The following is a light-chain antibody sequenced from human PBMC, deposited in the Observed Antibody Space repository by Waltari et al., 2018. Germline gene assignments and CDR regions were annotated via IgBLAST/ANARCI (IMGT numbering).Light chain of an antibody. CDR3: QQYNDWPLT. CDR1: QSVRSR. CDR2: GAT. V-gene: IGKV3D-15*01. J-gene: IGKJ4*01. Sequence: EIVTMQSPATLSVSPGEGATLSCRASQSVRSRLAWYQQKPGQTPRLLIYGATTRATGIPDRFSGSGSETEFTLTISSLQSEDFAVYYCQQYNDWPLTFGGGTKVEIK.